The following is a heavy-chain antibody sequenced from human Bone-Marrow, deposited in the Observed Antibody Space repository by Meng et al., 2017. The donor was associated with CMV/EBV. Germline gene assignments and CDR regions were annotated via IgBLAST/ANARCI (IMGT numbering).Heavy chain of an antibody. CDR1: GYTFTSYG. J-gene: IGHJ2*01. CDR2: ISAYNGNT. D-gene: IGHD4-17*01. Sequence: QVQVVQSGAEGKKPGASVKVSCKASGYTFTSYGISWVRQAPGQGLEWMGWISAYNGNTNYAQKLQGRVTMTTDTSTSTAYMELRSLRSDDTAVYYCARDPPLLEYGPPFDLWGRGTLVTVSS. V-gene: IGHV1-18*01. CDR3: ARDPPLLEYGPPFDL.